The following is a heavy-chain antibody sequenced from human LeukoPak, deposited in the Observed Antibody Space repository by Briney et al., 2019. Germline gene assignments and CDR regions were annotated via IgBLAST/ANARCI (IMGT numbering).Heavy chain of an antibody. J-gene: IGHJ5*02. Sequence: PSETLSLTCTVSGGSISSGGYYWSWIRQPPGKGLEWIGYIYHSGSTYYNPSLKSRVTMSVDRSKNQFSLKLSSVTAADTAVYYCARYREDTAMDHNWFDPWGQGTLVTVSS. D-gene: IGHD5-18*01. CDR3: ARYREDTAMDHNWFDP. CDR1: GGSISSGGYY. CDR2: IYHSGST. V-gene: IGHV4-30-2*01.